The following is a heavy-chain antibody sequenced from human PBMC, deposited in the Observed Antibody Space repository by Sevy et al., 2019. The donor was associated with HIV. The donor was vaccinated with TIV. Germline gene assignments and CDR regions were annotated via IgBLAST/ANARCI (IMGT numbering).Heavy chain of an antibody. D-gene: IGHD1-26*01. CDR1: GGSITSLY. Sequence: SETLSLTCTVSGGSITSLYWNWIRQPPGKGLEWIAYIYYNGQINYNPSLKSRVTLSLDTSKNQFSLRLSSVTAADTAMYYCAGENAWGRGYSWGQGTLVTVSS. CDR2: IYYNGQI. V-gene: IGHV4-59*08. CDR3: AGENAWGRGYS. J-gene: IGHJ4*02.